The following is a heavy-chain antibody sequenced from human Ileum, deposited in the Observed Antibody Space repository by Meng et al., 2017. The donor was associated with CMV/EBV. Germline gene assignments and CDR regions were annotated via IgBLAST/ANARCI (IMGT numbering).Heavy chain of an antibody. J-gene: IGHJ6*02. Sequence: SETLSLTCTVSGDSLSPHYWSWTRQSPGKGLEWIGFIHDSGSTIYNPSLQRRVTISVDTSKNQFSLQLNSVTAADTAIYYCARGIGGRAPSDVWGPGTTVTVSS. CDR1: GDSLSPHY. CDR2: IHDSGST. V-gene: IGHV4-59*11. CDR3: ARGIGGRAPSDV.